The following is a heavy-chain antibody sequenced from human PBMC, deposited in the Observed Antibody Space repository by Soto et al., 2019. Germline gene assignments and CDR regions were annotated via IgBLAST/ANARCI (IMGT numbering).Heavy chain of an antibody. D-gene: IGHD3-9*01. CDR1: GGSFSGYY. CDR2: INHSGST. J-gene: IGHJ4*02. CDR3: ARVPSYYDILTGYYAEFDY. V-gene: IGHV4-34*01. Sequence: SETLSLTCAVYGGSFSGYYWIWIRQPPGKGLKWIGEINHSGSTNYNPSLKSRVTISVDTSKNQFSLKLSSVTAADTAVYYCARVPSYYDILTGYYAEFDYWGQGTLVTVSS.